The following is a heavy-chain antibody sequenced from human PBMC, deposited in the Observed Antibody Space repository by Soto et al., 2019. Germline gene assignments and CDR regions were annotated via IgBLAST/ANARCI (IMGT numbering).Heavy chain of an antibody. CDR2: IYYSGST. CDR1: GGSISSSSYY. CDR3: ATRKKYAQFDP. J-gene: IGHJ5*02. V-gene: IGHV4-39*01. Sequence: SETLSLTCTVSGGSISSSSYYWGWIRQPPGKGLEWIGSIYYSGSTYYNPSLKSRVTISVDTSKNQFSLKLSSVTAADTAVYYCATRKKYAQFDPWGQGTLVTVSS.